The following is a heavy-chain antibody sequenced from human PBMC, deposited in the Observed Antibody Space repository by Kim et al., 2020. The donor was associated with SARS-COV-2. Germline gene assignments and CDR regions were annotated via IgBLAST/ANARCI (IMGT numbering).Heavy chain of an antibody. J-gene: IGHJ4*02. CDR3: AKDVGGYYSGGFDY. V-gene: IGHV3-23*01. Sequence: VTGRLTISRDNSKNSLYMEMNSLRSEDTAVYYCAKDVGGYYSGGFDYWGQGTLVTVSS. D-gene: IGHD3-22*01.